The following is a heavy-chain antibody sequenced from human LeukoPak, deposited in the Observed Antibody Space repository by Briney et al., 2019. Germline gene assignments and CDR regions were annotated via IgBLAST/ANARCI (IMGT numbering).Heavy chain of an antibody. D-gene: IGHD3-10*01. J-gene: IGHJ4*02. V-gene: IGHV3-23*01. CDR1: GFTFSSYA. CDR2: ISGSGGST. Sequence: PGGSLRLSCAASGFTFSSYAMSWVRQAPGKGLEWVSAISGSGGSTYYADSVKGRFTISRDNSKNTLYLQMNSLRAEDTAAYYCAKDRSLLWFGELLITPFDYWGQGTLVTVSS. CDR3: AKDRSLLWFGELLITPFDY.